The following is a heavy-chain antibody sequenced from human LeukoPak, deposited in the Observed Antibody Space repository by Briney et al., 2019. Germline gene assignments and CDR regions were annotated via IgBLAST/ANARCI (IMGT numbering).Heavy chain of an antibody. CDR1: GFTFSSYW. CDR2: IKSDGST. Sequence: PGVSLTLSCTASGFTFSSYWMHWVRQAPGKGLVWVSRIKSDGSTNYADSFKGRFTISRDNAKNTVTLQMNSLRAEDTGVYHCARAPSELGAYYPEYFRHWGQGTLVTASS. J-gene: IGHJ1*01. CDR3: ARAPSELGAYYPEYFRH. D-gene: IGHD3-22*01. V-gene: IGHV3-74*01.